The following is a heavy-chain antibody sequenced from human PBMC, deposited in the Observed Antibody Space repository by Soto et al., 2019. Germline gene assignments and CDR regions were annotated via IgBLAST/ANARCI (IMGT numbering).Heavy chain of an antibody. D-gene: IGHD1-1*01. Sequence: GGSLRLSCGASGFIFCEYGMHWVRQAPGKGLEWVAVIYYDGSNEHYSESVRGRFTISRDNSKNMLYLEMNSLRAEDTAIYYCARWWNDEEWVETMDVWGQGTTVTVSS. CDR2: IYYDGSNE. V-gene: IGHV3-33*01. J-gene: IGHJ6*01. CDR1: GFIFCEYG. CDR3: ARWWNDEEWVETMDV.